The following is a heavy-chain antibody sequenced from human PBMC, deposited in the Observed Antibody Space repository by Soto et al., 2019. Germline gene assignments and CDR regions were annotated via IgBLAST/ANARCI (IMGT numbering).Heavy chain of an antibody. Sequence: PGGSLRLSCAVSGFTFANHWMHWVRQAPGKGLEWVSRMNSDGGTTDYADSVKGRFTVSRDNAKNTLYLQMDSLRAEDTAVYYCAKDISSRGYFYYYGMDVWGQGTTVTVSS. V-gene: IGHV3-74*01. CDR2: MNSDGGTT. CDR3: AKDISSRGYFYYYGMDV. J-gene: IGHJ6*02. CDR1: GFTFANHW.